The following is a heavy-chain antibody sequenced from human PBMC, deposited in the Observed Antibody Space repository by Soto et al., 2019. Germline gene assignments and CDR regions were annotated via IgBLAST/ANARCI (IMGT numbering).Heavy chain of an antibody. CDR1: GDSINTDYY. CDR2: IYYSGGT. D-gene: IGHD3-22*01. V-gene: IGHV4-30-4*01. CDR3: GRDKASKFYDSRNYDPHFDP. J-gene: IGHJ5*02. Sequence: SETLSLTCTVSGDSINTDYYWSWLRQPPGKGLEWIEHIYYSGGTFKNPSLQSRLTMSVDTSKNQFSLKLSSVTAADTAVYYCGRDKASKFYDSRNYDPHFDPWGQGTLVTVSS.